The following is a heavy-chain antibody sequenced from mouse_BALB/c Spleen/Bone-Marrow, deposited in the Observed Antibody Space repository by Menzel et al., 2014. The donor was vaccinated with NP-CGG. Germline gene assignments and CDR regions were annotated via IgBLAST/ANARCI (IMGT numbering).Heavy chain of an antibody. D-gene: IGHD2-4*01. J-gene: IGHJ1*01. CDR3: ATMITDWYFDV. Sequence: EVQVVESGAELVKPGASVKLSCTASGFNIKDTYMHWVKQRPEQGLEWIGRIDPANGNTKYDPKFQGKATLTADTSSNTAYLQLSSLTSEDTAVYYCATMITDWYFDVWGAGTTVTVSS. CDR1: GFNIKDTY. V-gene: IGHV14-3*02. CDR2: IDPANGNT.